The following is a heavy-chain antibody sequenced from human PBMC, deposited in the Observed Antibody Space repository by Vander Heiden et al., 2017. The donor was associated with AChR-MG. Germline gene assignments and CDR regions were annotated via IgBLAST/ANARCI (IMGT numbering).Heavy chain of an antibody. Sequence: EVRLLESGGGLVQPGGSLRPSFSASGFTFSSYAMSWVRQAPGKGLEWVSSISASGSTYYADSVKGRFTISRDISKNTLYLQMNSLRAEDTAVFYCAKDLIAVATIDAFDIWGQGTMVIVSS. V-gene: IGHV3-23*01. D-gene: IGHD6-19*01. CDR3: AKDLIAVATIDAFDI. CDR2: ISASGST. J-gene: IGHJ3*02. CDR1: GFTFSSYA.